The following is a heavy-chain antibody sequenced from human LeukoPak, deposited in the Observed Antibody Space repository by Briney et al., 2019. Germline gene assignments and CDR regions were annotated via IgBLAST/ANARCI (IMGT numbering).Heavy chain of an antibody. J-gene: IGHJ5*02. D-gene: IGHD3-10*01. CDR2: ISSSSSYT. Sequence: GGSLRLSCAASGFTFSDYYMSWLRQAPGKGLEWVSYISSSSSYTNYADSVKGRFTISRDNAKNSLYLQMNSLRAEDTAVYYCARDHRYYGSGSRSRVTRNWFDPWGQGTLVTVST. CDR3: ARDHRYYGSGSRSRVTRNWFDP. V-gene: IGHV3-11*06. CDR1: GFTFSDYY.